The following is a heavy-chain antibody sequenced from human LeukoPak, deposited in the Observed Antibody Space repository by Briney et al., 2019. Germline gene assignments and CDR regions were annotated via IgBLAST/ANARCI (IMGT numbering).Heavy chain of an antibody. V-gene: IGHV1-24*01. J-gene: IGHJ4*02. D-gene: IGHD3-22*01. Sequence: ASVKVSCKVSGYTLTELSMHWARQAPGKGLEWRGGFDPEDGETIYAQKFQGRVTMTEDTSTDTAYMELSSLRSEDTAVYYCATALIGSGYYYDFDYWGQGTLVTVSS. CDR2: FDPEDGET. CDR1: GYTLTELS. CDR3: ATALIGSGYYYDFDY.